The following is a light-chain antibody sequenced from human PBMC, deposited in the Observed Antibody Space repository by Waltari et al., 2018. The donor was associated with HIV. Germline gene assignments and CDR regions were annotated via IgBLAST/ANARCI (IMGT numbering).Light chain of an antibody. CDR3: MQRIEAPST. CDR1: QSLFDTEDRNPD. CDR2: TRS. J-gene: IGKJ5*01. V-gene: IGKV2-40*01. Sequence: IVMTQTPLYLPVTPGEPASMSCRSSQSLFDTEDRNPDLDWYLQKHGHSPHLLIHTRSSRASGGPDRFSANGSDTFFTLTITRVETDDVGVFYCMQRIEAPSTFGQGTRLDIK.